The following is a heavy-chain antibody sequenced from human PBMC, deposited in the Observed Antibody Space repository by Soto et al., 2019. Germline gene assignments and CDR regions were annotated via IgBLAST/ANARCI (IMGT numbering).Heavy chain of an antibody. CDR3: VAVGYGDY. CDR1: GYTFTSYA. D-gene: IGHD5-12*01. V-gene: IGHV1-3*01. J-gene: IGHJ4*02. Sequence: QVELVQYGAEVKKPGASVKVSCKTSGYTFTSYAVHWARQAPGQRLEWMGWINAGNGNTEYSQKFQGRVTVTRDASASTAHMELSSLRSEDTAVDYCVAVGYGDYWGQGTLVTVSS. CDR2: INAGNGNT.